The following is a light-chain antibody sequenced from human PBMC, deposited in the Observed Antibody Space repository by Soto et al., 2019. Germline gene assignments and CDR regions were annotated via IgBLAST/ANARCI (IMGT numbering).Light chain of an antibody. Sequence: EIVMTQSPATLSVSPGERATLSCRASQSVSSNLAWYQQKFGQAPRLLIYGASTRATGLPARFSGSGSGTEFTLTISSLQSEDFAVYYCQQYNAWPLSFGGGTKVDNK. V-gene: IGKV3-15*01. CDR2: GAS. CDR1: QSVSSN. J-gene: IGKJ4*01. CDR3: QQYNAWPLS.